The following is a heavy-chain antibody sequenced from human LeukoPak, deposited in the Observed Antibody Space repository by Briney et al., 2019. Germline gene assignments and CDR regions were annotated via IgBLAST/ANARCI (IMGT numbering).Heavy chain of an antibody. J-gene: IGHJ4*02. CDR1: GYTFTSYD. CDR3: ARVALGYCSSTSCYAIDY. Sequence: ASVKVSCKASGYTFTSYDINWVRQATGQGLEWMGWMNPNSGNTGYAQKFQGRVTMTRNTSISTAYMELSSLRSEDTAVYYCARVALGYCSSTSCYAIDYWGQGTLVTVSS. D-gene: IGHD2-2*01. V-gene: IGHV1-8*01. CDR2: MNPNSGNT.